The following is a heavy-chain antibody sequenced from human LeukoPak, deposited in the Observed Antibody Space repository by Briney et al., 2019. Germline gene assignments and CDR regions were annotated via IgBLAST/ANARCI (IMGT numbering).Heavy chain of an antibody. Sequence: ASVRVSCTASGYTFTNYYIHGVRQAPGQGLEWRGIINPSGGGTTYAQKFQGRLTINRDMSTSTVYMQLSSLGSDDTAVYYCARNIGTAVLDFWGQGTLVTVSS. D-gene: IGHD5-12*01. J-gene: IGHJ4*02. CDR2: INPSGGGT. V-gene: IGHV1-46*01. CDR1: GYTFTNYY. CDR3: ARNIGTAVLDF.